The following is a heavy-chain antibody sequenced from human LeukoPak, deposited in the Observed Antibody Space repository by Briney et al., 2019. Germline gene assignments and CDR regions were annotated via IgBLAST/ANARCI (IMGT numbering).Heavy chain of an antibody. CDR1: GFTFSNYW. Sequence: GGSLRLSCAASGFTFSNYWMSWVRQALGKGLQWVANIEQDGSEKYYVDSVKGRFTISRDNAKKSLYLQMNSLRAEDTAVYYCARDDDWNYEDYWGQGTLVTVSS. CDR3: ARDDDWNYEDY. CDR2: IEQDGSEK. J-gene: IGHJ4*02. D-gene: IGHD1-7*01. V-gene: IGHV3-7*01.